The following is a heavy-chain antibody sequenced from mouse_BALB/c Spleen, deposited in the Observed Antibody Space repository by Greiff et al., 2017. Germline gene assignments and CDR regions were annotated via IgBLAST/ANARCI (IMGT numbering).Heavy chain of an antibody. CDR1: GFTFSSYT. J-gene: IGHJ4*01. V-gene: IGHV5-12-2*01. CDR3: ARRDNSYAMDY. D-gene: IGHD1-3*01. Sequence: EVQLVESGGGLVQPGGSLKLSCAASGFTFSSYTMSWVRQTPEKRLEWVAYISNGGGSTYYPDTVKGRFTISRDNAKNTLYLQMSSLKSEDTAMYYCARRDNSYAMDYWGQGTSVTVSS. CDR2: ISNGGGST.